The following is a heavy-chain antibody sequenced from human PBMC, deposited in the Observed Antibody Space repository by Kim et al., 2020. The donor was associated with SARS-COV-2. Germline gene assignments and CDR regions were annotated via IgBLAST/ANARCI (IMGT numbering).Heavy chain of an antibody. D-gene: IGHD6-19*01. Sequence: SETLSLTCTVSGASVSSGSYYWSWIRQPPGRGLEYIGYIYYSGSTNYNPSLKSRVTISVDTSKNQFSLKLSSVTAADTAVYYCARVASVAGTSYWYFDLWGRGTLVTVSS. V-gene: IGHV4-61*01. CDR3: ARVASVAGTSYWYFDL. J-gene: IGHJ2*01. CDR1: GASVSSGSYY. CDR2: IYYSGST.